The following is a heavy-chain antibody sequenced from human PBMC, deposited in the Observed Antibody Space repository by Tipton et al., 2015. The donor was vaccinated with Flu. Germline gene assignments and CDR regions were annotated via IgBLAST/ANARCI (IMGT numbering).Heavy chain of an antibody. CDR1: GFGFSSAW. J-gene: IGHJ5*02. Sequence: SLRLSCAASGFGFSSAWMTWVRQAPGKGLEWVGRIRSQRDGGTTDYSAPVKGRFTISRDDSRDTLYLQLNSLKTEDTAVYYCATDHDDSGYYYVPTTWGPGTLVTVSS. V-gene: IGHV3-15*01. D-gene: IGHD3-22*01. CDR2: IRSQRDGGTT. CDR3: ATDHDDSGYYYVPTT.